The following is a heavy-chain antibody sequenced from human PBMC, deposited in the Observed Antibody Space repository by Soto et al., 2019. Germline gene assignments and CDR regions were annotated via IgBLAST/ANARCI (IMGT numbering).Heavy chain of an antibody. CDR2: INGYNGHT. CDR3: ARYFVNDYGDPGWLVP. CDR1: GYTFTSYG. J-gene: IGHJ5*02. V-gene: IGHV1-18*01. Sequence: QVHLVQSGPEVKMPGASLKVSCKASGYTFTSYGITWVRQAPGQGLEWMGWINGYNGHTKYAQKLQGRVTMTTDTSTSTAFMELRSLRSDDTAVYYCARYFVNDYGDPGWLVPWGQGTLVTVSS. D-gene: IGHD4-17*01.